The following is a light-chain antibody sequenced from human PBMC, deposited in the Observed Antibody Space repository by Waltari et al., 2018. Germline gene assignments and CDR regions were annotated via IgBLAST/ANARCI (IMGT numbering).Light chain of an antibody. Sequence: EILMTQSPLSLPVTAGEPASISCRTSQSLLHSNGYNYLDWYLQKPGQSPQVLIYLGSNRASGVPDRFSGSGSGTDFTLNISRVEAEDVGVYYCMQILQPARTFGQGTRLEIK. CDR3: MQILQPART. V-gene: IGKV2-28*01. CDR2: LGS. CDR1: QSLLHSNGYNY. J-gene: IGKJ2*01.